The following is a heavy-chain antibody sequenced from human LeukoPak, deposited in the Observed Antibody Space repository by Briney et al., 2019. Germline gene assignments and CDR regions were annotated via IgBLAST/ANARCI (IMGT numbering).Heavy chain of an antibody. D-gene: IGHD6-19*01. J-gene: IGHJ4*02. V-gene: IGHV4-59*01. CDR1: GGSISSYY. CDR3: ARDNSVVGTID. CDR2: IYYSGST. Sequence: SETLSLTCTVSGGSISSYYWSWIRQPPGKGLEWIGYIYYSGSTNYNPSLKSRVTISVDTSKNQFSLKLSSVTAADTAVYYCARDNSVVGTIDWGQGTLVTVSS.